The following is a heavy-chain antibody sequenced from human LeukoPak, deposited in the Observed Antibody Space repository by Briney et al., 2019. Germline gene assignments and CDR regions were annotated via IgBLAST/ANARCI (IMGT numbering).Heavy chain of an antibody. Sequence: SETLSLTCTVSGGSISSYYWSWIRQPPGKGLEWIGYIYYSGSTNYNPSLKSRVTISVDTSKNQFSLKLSSVTAADTAVYYCARGRGLLWFGDKRGAFDIWGQGTMVTVSS. J-gene: IGHJ3*02. V-gene: IGHV4-59*12. CDR1: GGSISSYY. CDR3: ARGRGLLWFGDKRGAFDI. CDR2: IYYSGST. D-gene: IGHD3-10*01.